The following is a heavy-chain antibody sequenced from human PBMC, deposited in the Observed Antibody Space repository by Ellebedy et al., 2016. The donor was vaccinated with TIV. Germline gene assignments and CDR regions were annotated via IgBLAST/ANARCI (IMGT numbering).Heavy chain of an antibody. CDR2: INQDGREK. J-gene: IGHJ4*02. CDR1: EFRFSNYW. CDR3: MAHSDFDC. D-gene: IGHD2-15*01. V-gene: IGHV3-7*01. Sequence: GESLKISCAPSEFRFSNYWMSWVRQAPGKGLEWVANINQDGREKYYVDSVKGRFTISRDNAQKSLDMQISSLGAEDTAVYYCMAHSDFDCWGQGTLVIVSS.